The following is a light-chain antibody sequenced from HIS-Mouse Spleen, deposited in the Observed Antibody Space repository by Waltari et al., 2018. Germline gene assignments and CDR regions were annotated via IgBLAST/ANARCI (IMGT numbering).Light chain of an antibody. V-gene: IGLV3-19*01. CDR2: GKN. J-gene: IGLJ2*01. Sequence: SSELTQDPAVSVALGQTVRITFQGDSLRSHYASLYHQKPGQAPVLVIYGKNNRPSGIPDRFSGSSSGNTASLTITGAQAEDEADYYCNSRDSSGNHVVFGGGTKLTVL. CDR3: NSRDSSGNHVV. CDR1: SLRSHY.